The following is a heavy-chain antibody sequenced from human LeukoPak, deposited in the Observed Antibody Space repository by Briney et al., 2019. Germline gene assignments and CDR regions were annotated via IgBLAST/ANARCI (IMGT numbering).Heavy chain of an antibody. J-gene: IGHJ6*03. CDR2: INHSGST. Sequence: SETLSLTCTVSGGSISSSSYYWGWIRQPPGKGLEWIGEINHSGSTNYNPSLKSRVTISVDTSKNQFSLKLSSVTAADTAVYYCARYAAARGTWGSYYYYYMDVWGKGTTVTVSS. V-gene: IGHV4-39*07. CDR1: GGSISSSSYY. CDR3: ARYAAARGTWGSYYYYYMDV. D-gene: IGHD6-6*01.